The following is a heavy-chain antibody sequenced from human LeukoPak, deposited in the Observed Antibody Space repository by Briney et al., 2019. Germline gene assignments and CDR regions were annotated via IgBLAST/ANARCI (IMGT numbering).Heavy chain of an antibody. D-gene: IGHD4-11*01. J-gene: IGHJ4*02. Sequence: GGSLRLSCAASRFTFNTYWMHWVRQAPGKGLEWVAVISYDGSNNYYADSVKGRFTISRDNSKNTLFLQMNSLRAEDTAVYYCAKVGLTVTTILDYFDYWGQGTLVTVSS. CDR2: ISYDGSNN. V-gene: IGHV3-30*18. CDR3: AKVGLTVTTILDYFDY. CDR1: RFTFNTYW.